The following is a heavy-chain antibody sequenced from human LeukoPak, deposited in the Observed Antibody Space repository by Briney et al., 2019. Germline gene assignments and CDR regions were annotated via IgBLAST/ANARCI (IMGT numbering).Heavy chain of an antibody. V-gene: IGHV3-23*01. CDR3: AKGYDINYFDY. CDR1: GSTFSSYA. D-gene: IGHD3-9*01. J-gene: IGHJ4*02. CDR2: IRGSGGST. Sequence: PGGSLRLSCAASGSTFSSYAMSWVRQAPGKGLEWVSDIRGSGGSTYYADSVKGRFTISRDNSKNTLYLQMNSLRAEDTAVYYCAKGYDINYFDYWGQGTLVTVSS.